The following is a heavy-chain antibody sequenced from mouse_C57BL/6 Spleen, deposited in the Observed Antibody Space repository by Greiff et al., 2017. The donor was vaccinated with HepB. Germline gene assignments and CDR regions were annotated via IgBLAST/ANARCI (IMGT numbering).Heavy chain of an antibody. V-gene: IGHV3-6*01. CDR3: APDGYSFAY. CDR2: ISYDGSN. CDR1: GYSITSGYY. D-gene: IGHD2-3*01. Sequence: VQLQQSGPGLVKPSQSLSLTCSVTGYSITSGYYWNWIRQFPGNKLEWMGYISYDGSNNYNPSLKNRISITRDTSKNQFFLKLNSVTTEDTATYYCAPDGYSFAYWGQGTLVTVSA. J-gene: IGHJ3*01.